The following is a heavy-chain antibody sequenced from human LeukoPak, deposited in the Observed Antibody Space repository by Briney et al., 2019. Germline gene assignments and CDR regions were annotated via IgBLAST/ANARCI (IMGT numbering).Heavy chain of an antibody. V-gene: IGHV1-69*04. CDR1: GGTFSSYA. CDR3: ARHRPYVDTAYCYYDYGMDV. Sequence: SVKVSCKASGGTFSSYAINWVRQAPGQGLEWMGRINPIIGIANYAQKFQGRVTITADKSTSTAYMELSSLRSEDTAVYYCARHRPYVDTAYCYYDYGMDVWGQGTTVTVSS. CDR2: INPIIGIA. D-gene: IGHD5-18*01. J-gene: IGHJ6*02.